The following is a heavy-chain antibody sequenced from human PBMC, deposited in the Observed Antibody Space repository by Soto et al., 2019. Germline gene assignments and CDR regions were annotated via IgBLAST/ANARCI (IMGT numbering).Heavy chain of an antibody. Sequence: ASVKVSCKASGYTFTSYGISWVRQAPGQGLEWMGWISAYNGNTNYAQKLQGRVTMTTDTSTSTAYMELRSLRSDDTAVYYCARVVEVVVVPAKYNWFDPWGQGTLVTV. J-gene: IGHJ5*02. V-gene: IGHV1-18*01. CDR1: GYTFTSYG. CDR3: ARVVEVVVVPAKYNWFDP. CDR2: ISAYNGNT. D-gene: IGHD2-2*01.